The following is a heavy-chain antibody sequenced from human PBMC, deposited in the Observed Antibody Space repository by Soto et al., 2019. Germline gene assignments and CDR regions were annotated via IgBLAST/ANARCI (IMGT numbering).Heavy chain of an antibody. CDR2: IYWDDDK. J-gene: IGHJ4*02. CDR3: AYRMAKYGFWNGGYFDS. V-gene: IGHV2-5*02. CDR1: WFSLTTSGVA. Sequence: QITLKESGPTLVKPTQTLTLICTFSWFSLTTSGVAVGWIRQPPGKALEWLAVIYWDDDKRYSPSLKSRLTVPKDSSKNQVVLTMSNTDPVDSATYYCAYRMAKYGFWNGGYFDSWGQGTLLTVSS. D-gene: IGHD3-3*01.